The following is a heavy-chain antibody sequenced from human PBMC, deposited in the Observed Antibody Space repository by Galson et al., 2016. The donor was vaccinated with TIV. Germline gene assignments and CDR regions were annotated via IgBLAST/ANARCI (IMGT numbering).Heavy chain of an antibody. CDR2: ISSGGTT. CDR1: SFTVNGNF. D-gene: IGHD2-21*01. Sequence: LRLSCAASSFTVNGNFMSWVCQAPGKGLEWVSIISSGGTTNYADSVKGRFTIVKDDSKNILYLHMNSLRVEDSAVYFCARDRRHCGNECFLYYYYGMDVWGQGTTVTVSS. CDR3: ARDRRHCGNECFLYYYYGMDV. V-gene: IGHV3-66*02. J-gene: IGHJ6*02.